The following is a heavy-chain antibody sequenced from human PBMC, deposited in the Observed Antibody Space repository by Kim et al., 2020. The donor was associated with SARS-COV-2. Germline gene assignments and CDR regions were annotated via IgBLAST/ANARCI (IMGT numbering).Heavy chain of an antibody. CDR1: GFTFSSYG. D-gene: IGHD2-15*01. CDR3: AREDKVAPDY. J-gene: IGHJ4*02. V-gene: IGHV3-33*01. CDR2: IWYDGSNK. Sequence: GGSLRLSCAASGFTFSSYGMHWVRQAPGKVLEWVAVIWYDGSNKYYADPVKGRFTISRDNSKNTLYLPMNSLRAEDTAVYYCAREDKVAPDYWGQGTLVTVFS.